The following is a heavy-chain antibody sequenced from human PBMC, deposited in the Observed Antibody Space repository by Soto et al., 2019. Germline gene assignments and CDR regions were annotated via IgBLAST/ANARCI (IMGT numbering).Heavy chain of an antibody. CDR3: ARGDSSDYSTATPADY. CDR2: IYPSDSDT. Sequence: PGESLKISCSGSGYNFANYWIGWVRQMHGKGLEWMGIIYPSDSDTRYSPSFEGQVTISADRSISTAYLQWNSLKASDTAMYFCARGDSSDYSTATPADYWGQGTLVTVSS. CDR1: GYNFANYW. V-gene: IGHV5-51*01. D-gene: IGHD3-22*01. J-gene: IGHJ4*02.